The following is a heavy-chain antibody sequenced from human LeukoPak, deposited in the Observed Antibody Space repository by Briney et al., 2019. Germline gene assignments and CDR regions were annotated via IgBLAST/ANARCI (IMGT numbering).Heavy chain of an antibody. CDR2: MNGEGTTI. D-gene: IGHD1-7*01. J-gene: IGHJ4*02. CDR3: ATARNFRFEY. Sequence: GGSLRLSCAASGFTFSSYAMSWVRQAPGKGLMWVSRMNGEGTTIDYADSVKGRFTVSRDYAKNTLFLQMNNLRTEGTALYFCATARNFRFEYWGQGSLVIVSA. CDR1: GFTFSSYA. V-gene: IGHV3-74*01.